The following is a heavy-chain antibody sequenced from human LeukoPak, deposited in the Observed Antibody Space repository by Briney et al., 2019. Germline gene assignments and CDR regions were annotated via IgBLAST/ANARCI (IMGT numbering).Heavy chain of an antibody. CDR2: IYYLGST. D-gene: IGHD5/OR15-5a*01. J-gene: IGHJ3*02. CDR3: ARHVYPGRSPKPPPFEI. Sequence: PSETLSLTCTVSGGSISSYYWSWIRQTPGKGLEWTGYIYYLGSTSYSPSLKSRITISVDTPKNQFSLRLTSVTAADTAVYYCARHVYPGRSPKPPPFEIWGQGTMVTVSS. CDR1: GGSISSYY. V-gene: IGHV4-59*08.